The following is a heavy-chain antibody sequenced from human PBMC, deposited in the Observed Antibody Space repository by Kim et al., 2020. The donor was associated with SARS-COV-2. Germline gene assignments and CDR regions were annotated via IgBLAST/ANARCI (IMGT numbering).Heavy chain of an antibody. Sequence: SETLSLTCTVSGGSISSSSYYWGWIRQPPGKGLEWIGSIYYSGSTYYNPSLKSRVTISVDTSKNQFSLKLSSVTAADTAVYYCARHGDWNDYYFDYWGQGTLVTVSS. CDR1: GGSISSSSYY. D-gene: IGHD1-1*01. CDR3: ARHGDWNDYYFDY. J-gene: IGHJ4*02. V-gene: IGHV4-39*01. CDR2: IYYSGST.